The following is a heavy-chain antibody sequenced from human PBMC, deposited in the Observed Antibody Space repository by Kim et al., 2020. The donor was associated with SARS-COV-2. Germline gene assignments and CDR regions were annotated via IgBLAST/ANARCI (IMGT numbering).Heavy chain of an antibody. V-gene: IGHV3-30*18. D-gene: IGHD6-19*01. CDR2: ISDDGNEK. J-gene: IGHJ4*02. Sequence: GGSLRLSCAASGFTLSSYAMHWVRQAPGRGLEWVAVISDDGNEKNYADSVKGRFTISKDNSENTLYLQMNSLRAEDTAVYYCAKGYSSGWHMTFDYWGQG. CDR3: AKGYSSGWHMTFDY. CDR1: GFTLSSYA.